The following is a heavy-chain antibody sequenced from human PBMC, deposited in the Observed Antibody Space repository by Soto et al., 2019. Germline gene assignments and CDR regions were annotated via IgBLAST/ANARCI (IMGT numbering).Heavy chain of an antibody. J-gene: IGHJ5*02. CDR1: GYTFTGYY. D-gene: IGHD3-16*01. CDR3: ARMATFGSLNWFDP. Sequence: GASVKVSCKASGYTFTGYYVHWVRQAPGQGLEWMGWINPNSGDTYLAQRFQGRVTMNRDTSIGTAYMELSSLRSDDTAIYYCARMATFGSLNWFDPWGQGTLVTVSS. V-gene: IGHV1-2*02. CDR2: INPNSGDT.